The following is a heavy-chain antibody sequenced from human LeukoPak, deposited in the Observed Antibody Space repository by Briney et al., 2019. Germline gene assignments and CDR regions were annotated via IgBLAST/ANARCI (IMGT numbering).Heavy chain of an antibody. D-gene: IGHD4-17*01. V-gene: IGHV4-34*01. Sequence: SETLSLTCAVYGGSFSGYYWSWIRQPPGKGLEWIGEINHSGSTNYNPSLKSRVTISVDTSKNQFSLKLSSVTVADTAVYYCAYVDYLSHFDYWGQGTLVTVSS. J-gene: IGHJ4*02. CDR1: GGSFSGYY. CDR2: INHSGST. CDR3: AYVDYLSHFDY.